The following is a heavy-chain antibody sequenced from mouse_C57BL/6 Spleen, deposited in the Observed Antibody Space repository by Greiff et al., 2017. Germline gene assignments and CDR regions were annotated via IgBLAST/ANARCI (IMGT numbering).Heavy chain of an antibody. CDR2: IHPNSGST. CDR3: ASRSPLDSSGYGWFAY. J-gene: IGHJ3*01. V-gene: IGHV1-64*01. Sequence: QVQLQQPGAELVKPGASVKLSCKASGYTFTSYWMHWVKQRPGQGLEWIGMIHPNSGSTNYNEKFKSKATLTVDKSSSTAYMQLSSLTSEDSAVYYCASRSPLDSSGYGWFAYWGQGTLVTVSA. CDR1: GYTFTSYW. D-gene: IGHD3-2*02.